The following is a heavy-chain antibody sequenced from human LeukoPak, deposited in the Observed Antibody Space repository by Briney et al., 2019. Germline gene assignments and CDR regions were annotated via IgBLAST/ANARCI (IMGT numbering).Heavy chain of an antibody. D-gene: IGHD5-18*01. CDR2: IYYSGST. V-gene: IGHV4-61*01. J-gene: IGHJ4*02. CDR1: GGSISSSSYY. CDR3: ARGGDTAMEIIDY. Sequence: SETLSLTCTVSGGSISSSSYYWSWIRQPPGKGLEWIGYIYYSGSTNYNPSLKSRVTISVDTSKNQFSLKLSSVTAADTAVYYCARGGDTAMEIIDYWGQGTLVTVSS.